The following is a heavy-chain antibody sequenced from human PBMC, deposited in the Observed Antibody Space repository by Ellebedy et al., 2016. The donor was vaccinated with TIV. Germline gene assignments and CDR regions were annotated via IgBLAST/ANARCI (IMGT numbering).Heavy chain of an antibody. J-gene: IGHJ4*02. Sequence: PGGSLRLSCVASGSNFSNYVMAWARQGPGKGLEWISYSRYNTDPIHYADFVQGRFTSSRDNAKNTLYMQMDSLRDEDTALYFCARDGGDGYRHGLFKHWGQGTQVTVSS. D-gene: IGHD5-18*01. CDR1: GSNFSNYV. CDR2: SRYNTDPI. CDR3: ARDGGDGYRHGLFKH. V-gene: IGHV3-48*02.